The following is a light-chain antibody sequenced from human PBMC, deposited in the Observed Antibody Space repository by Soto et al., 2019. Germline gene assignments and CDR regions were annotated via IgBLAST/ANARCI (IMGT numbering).Light chain of an antibody. CDR3: QQYNNWPPLT. CDR2: GAS. J-gene: IGKJ4*01. V-gene: IGKV3-15*01. Sequence: EIVMTQSPATLSVSPGERATLSCRASQSVSSNLAWYQQKPGQAPRLLISGASTRATGIPDRFSGSGSGTEFTLTISSLQSEDFAVYYCQQYNNWPPLTFGGGTKVEIK. CDR1: QSVSSN.